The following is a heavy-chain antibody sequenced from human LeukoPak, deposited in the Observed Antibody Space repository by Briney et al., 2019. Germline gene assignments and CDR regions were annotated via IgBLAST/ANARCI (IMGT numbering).Heavy chain of an antibody. Sequence: ASVKVSCKATGYTFTSYDISWVRQAPGQGLEWMGWISAYSGNTNHAQKLQGTVTMTTDTSTSTAYMELMSLRSDDTAVYYCARGLTGDPPDYWGQGTLVTVSS. CDR3: ARGLTGDPPDY. CDR2: ISAYSGNT. V-gene: IGHV1-18*01. J-gene: IGHJ4*02. CDR1: GYTFTSYD. D-gene: IGHD7-27*01.